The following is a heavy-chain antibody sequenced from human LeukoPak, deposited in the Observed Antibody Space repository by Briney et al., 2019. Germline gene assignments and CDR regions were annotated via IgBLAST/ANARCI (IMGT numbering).Heavy chain of an antibody. CDR3: AKDFVTVTGLVNYFDY. CDR1: GFTFSSYE. J-gene: IGHJ4*02. CDR2: ISSSGSTI. V-gene: IGHV3-48*03. D-gene: IGHD6-19*01. Sequence: PGGSLRLSCAASGFTFSSYEMNWVRQAPGKGLEWVSYISSSGSTIYYADSVKGRFTISRDNSKNKLYLLMNSLRAEDTAVYYCAKDFVTVTGLVNYFDYWGQGTLVTVSS.